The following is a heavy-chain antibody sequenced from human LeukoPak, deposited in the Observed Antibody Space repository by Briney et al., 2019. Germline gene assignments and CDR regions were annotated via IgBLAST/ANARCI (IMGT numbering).Heavy chain of an antibody. CDR2: INLDGSEI. CDR1: GFVFGHSW. Sequence: TGGSLRLSCEASGFVFGHSWMSWVRQAPGKGLEWVANINLDGSEINYLDSLTGRLTISRDNAKDSLYLQMNGLRAEDTAVYFCVRGRGYSTFDYWGQGTLVTVSS. J-gene: IGHJ4*02. CDR3: VRGRGYSTFDY. V-gene: IGHV3-7*03. D-gene: IGHD3-22*01.